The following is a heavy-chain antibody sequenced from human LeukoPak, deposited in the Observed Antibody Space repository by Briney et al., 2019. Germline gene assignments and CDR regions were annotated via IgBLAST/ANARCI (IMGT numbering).Heavy chain of an antibody. CDR2: VNPNSGGT. V-gene: IGHV1-2*02. CDR1: GYTFTGYY. Sequence: GASVKVSCKASGYTFTGYYMHWVRQAPGLGLEWMGWVNPNSGGTNYAQKFQGRVTMTRDTTISTAYMELSRLRSDDTAEYYCARDEDSGSYYYDSSGYYYWGQGTQVTVSS. CDR3: ARDEDSGSYYYDSSGYYY. D-gene: IGHD3-22*01. J-gene: IGHJ4*02.